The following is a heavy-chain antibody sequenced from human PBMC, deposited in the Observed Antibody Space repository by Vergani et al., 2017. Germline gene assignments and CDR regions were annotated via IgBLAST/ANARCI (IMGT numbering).Heavy chain of an antibody. CDR1: GGTFSSYA. Sequence: QVQLVQSGAEVKKPGSSVKVSCKAPGGTFSSYAISWVRQAPGQGLEWMGRIIPILGLANYAQKFQGRVTITADKSTSTAYMELSSLRYEETAVYSCASHSGGTSGHFDYWGQGTLVTVSS. CDR2: IIPILGLA. CDR3: ASHSGGTSGHFDY. J-gene: IGHJ4*02. D-gene: IGHD2-15*01. V-gene: IGHV1-69*04.